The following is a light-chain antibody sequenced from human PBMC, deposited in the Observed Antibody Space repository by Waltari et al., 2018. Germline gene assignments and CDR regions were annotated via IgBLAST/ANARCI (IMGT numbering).Light chain of an antibody. Sequence: EVVLTQSPGTLYLSPGERATLSCRASQSVASNYLAWYKHKPGQAPRLLIYDASNRATGIPERCGGSEAGTYFTLTISRLEPEDFAEYACQQYGNSPATFGQGTKVEMK. CDR3: QQYGNSPAT. CDR1: QSVASNY. V-gene: IGKV3-20*01. J-gene: IGKJ1*01. CDR2: DAS.